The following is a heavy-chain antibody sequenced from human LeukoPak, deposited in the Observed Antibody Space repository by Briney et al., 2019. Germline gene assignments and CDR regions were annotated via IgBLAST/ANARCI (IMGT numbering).Heavy chain of an antibody. V-gene: IGHV3-33*01. D-gene: IGHD2-2*01. Sequence: PGGSLRLSCAASGFTFSSYGMHWVRQAPGKGLEWVAVIWYDGSNKYYADSVKGRFTISRVNSKNTLYLQMNSLRAEDTAVYYCARAGYCSSTSCYPPHDYWGQGTLVTVSS. CDR3: ARAGYCSSTSCYPPHDY. CDR2: IWYDGSNK. CDR1: GFTFSSYG. J-gene: IGHJ4*02.